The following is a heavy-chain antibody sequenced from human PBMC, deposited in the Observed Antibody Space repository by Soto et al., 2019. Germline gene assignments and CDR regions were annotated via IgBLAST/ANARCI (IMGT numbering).Heavy chain of an antibody. V-gene: IGHV4-59*08. J-gene: IGHJ4*02. Sequence: TSETLSLTCTVSGGSISSYYWSWIRQPPGKGLEWIGYIYFRGSTNYNPSLKSRVTISVDTSKNQFSLKLSSVTAADTAVYYCASHMVRGVPFGYWGQGTLDTVSS. CDR2: IYFRGST. CDR1: GGSISSYY. D-gene: IGHD3-10*01. CDR3: ASHMVRGVPFGY.